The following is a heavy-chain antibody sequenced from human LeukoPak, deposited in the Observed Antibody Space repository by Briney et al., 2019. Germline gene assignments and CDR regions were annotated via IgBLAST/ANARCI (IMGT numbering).Heavy chain of an antibody. CDR1: GGSISSSSYY. V-gene: IGHV4-39*07. CDR2: IYYSGST. CDR3: ARDLPSADSSSWDAFDI. D-gene: IGHD6-13*01. Sequence: SETLSLTCTVSGGSISSSSYYWGWIRQPPGKGLEWIGSIYYSGSTYYNPSLKSRVTISVDTSKNQFSLKLSSVTAADTAVYYCARDLPSADSSSWDAFDIWGQGTMVTVSS. J-gene: IGHJ3*02.